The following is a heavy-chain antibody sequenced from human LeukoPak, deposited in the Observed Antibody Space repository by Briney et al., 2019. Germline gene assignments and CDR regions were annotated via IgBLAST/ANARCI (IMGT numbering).Heavy chain of an antibody. J-gene: IGHJ3*02. D-gene: IGHD5-24*01. V-gene: IGHV4-30-2*01. CDR2: IYHSGST. Sequence: SETLSLTCTVSGGSISSGGYYWSWIRQPPGKGLEWIGYIYHSGSTYYNPSLKSRVTISVDRSKNQFSLKLSSVTAADTAVFYCARAGRDGYSPASDSFDIWGQGKTVTVSS. CDR3: ARAGRDGYSPASDSFDI. CDR1: GGSISSGGYY.